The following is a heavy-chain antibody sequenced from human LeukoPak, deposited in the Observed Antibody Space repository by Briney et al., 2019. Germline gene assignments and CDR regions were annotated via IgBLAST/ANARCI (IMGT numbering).Heavy chain of an antibody. CDR2: IKQDGSEK. V-gene: IGHV3-7*01. CDR1: GFTFSSYW. J-gene: IGHJ4*02. Sequence: PGGSLRLSCAASGFTFSSYWMSWVRQAPGKGLEWVANIKQDGSEKYCVDSVKGRFTISRDNAKNSLYLQMNSLRAEDTAVYYCARPIRLDTFDYWGQGTLVTVSS. D-gene: IGHD6-19*01. CDR3: ARPIRLDTFDY.